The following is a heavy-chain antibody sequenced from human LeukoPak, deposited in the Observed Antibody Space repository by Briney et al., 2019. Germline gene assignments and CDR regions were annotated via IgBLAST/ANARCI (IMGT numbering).Heavy chain of an antibody. J-gene: IGHJ5*02. D-gene: IGHD4-17*01. CDR1: GFTFSTYF. CDR2: IASDGSHT. CDR3: ARDYGVWKTVFDP. V-gene: IGHV3-30-3*01. Sequence: PGGSLRLSCAASGFTFSTYFMHWVRQAPGKGLEWVADIASDGSHTFYVESVKGRFTISRDNSKNTLYLQMNSLRAEDTAVYYCARDYGVWKTVFDPWGQGTLVTVSS.